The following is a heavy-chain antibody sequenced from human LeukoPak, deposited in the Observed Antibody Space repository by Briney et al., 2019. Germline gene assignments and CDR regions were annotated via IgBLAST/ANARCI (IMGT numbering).Heavy chain of an antibody. CDR2: IWYDGSNK. J-gene: IGHJ3*02. CDR3: ARTTQLRAYLRAFDI. D-gene: IGHD2-2*01. V-gene: IGHV3-33*01. Sequence: PGSSLRLSCAASGFTFSSHGMHWVRQDPGKALEWVAVIWYDGSNKYYADSLKRRFTISRDNSKNTLYLPMTRLRAEDTAVYYCARTTQLRAYLRAFDIWGQGTMVTVSS. CDR1: GFTFSSHG.